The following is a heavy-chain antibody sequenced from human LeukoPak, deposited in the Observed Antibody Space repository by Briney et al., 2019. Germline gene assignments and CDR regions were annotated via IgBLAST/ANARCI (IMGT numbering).Heavy chain of an antibody. CDR1: GGSLSSDSSY. J-gene: IGHJ4*02. V-gene: IGHV4-39*07. CDR2: IYYVGGT. D-gene: IGHD6-19*01. Sequence: PSETLSLTCTVFGGSLSSDSSYWGWMRQPPGKGPEWVGTIYYVGGTFYNPSLRSRLTISMDTSRNQFSLRLSSMTAADMAVYYCARRGYSSGWYYFDYWGQGTLVTVSS. CDR3: ARRGYSSGWYYFDY.